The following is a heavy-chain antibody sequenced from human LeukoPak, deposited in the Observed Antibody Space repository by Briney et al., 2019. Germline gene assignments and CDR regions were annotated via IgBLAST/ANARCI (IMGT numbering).Heavy chain of an antibody. Sequence: PGGSLRLTCAASGFTFSSYRMNWLGQARGKGVEWVSSISSSSSYIYYADSLRGRFTISRDKAKTSLYLQMNSLRAEDTAVYYCARTYYDILTGYYLSAFDIWGQGTMVTVSS. D-gene: IGHD3-9*01. V-gene: IGHV3-21*01. CDR2: ISSSSSYI. J-gene: IGHJ3*02. CDR1: GFTFSSYR. CDR3: ARTYYDILTGYYLSAFDI.